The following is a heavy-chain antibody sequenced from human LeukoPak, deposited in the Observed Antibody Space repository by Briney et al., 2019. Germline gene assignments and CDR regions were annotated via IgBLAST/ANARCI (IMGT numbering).Heavy chain of an antibody. Sequence: SETLSLTCTVSGGSISSGSYYWSWIRQPAGNGLEWIGRIYTSGSTNYNPSLKSRVTISVDTSKNQFSLKLSSVTAADTAVYYCARVDPIAALDYWGQGTLVTVSS. CDR3: ARVDPIAALDY. V-gene: IGHV4-61*02. D-gene: IGHD6-6*01. CDR1: GGSISSGSYY. J-gene: IGHJ4*02. CDR2: IYTSGST.